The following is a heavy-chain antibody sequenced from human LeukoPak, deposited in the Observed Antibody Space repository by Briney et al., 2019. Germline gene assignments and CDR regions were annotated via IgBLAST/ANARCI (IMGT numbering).Heavy chain of an antibody. CDR3: ARGLLYDSSGYYLP. CDR1: GYSFTNFW. Sequence: GESLKISCKASGYSFTNFWIGWVRQMPGKGLEWMGRIDPSDSYTNYSPSFQGHVTISADKSISTAYLQWSSLKASDTAMYYCARGLLYDSSGYYLPWGQGTLVTVSS. D-gene: IGHD3-22*01. V-gene: IGHV5-10-1*01. CDR2: IDPSDSYT. J-gene: IGHJ5*02.